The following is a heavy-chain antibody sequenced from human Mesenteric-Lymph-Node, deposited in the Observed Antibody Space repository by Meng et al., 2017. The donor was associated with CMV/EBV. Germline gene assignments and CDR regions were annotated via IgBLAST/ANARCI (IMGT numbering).Heavy chain of an antibody. J-gene: IGHJ6*02. CDR2: ISSSSSYI. Sequence: GGSLRLSCAASGFTFSSYSMNWVRQAPGKGLDWVSSISSSSSYIYYADSLKGRFTISRDNAKNSLYLQMNSLRAEDTAVYYCTTRLEFTMVRGVIIPYYYGIDVWGQGTTVTVSS. V-gene: IGHV3-21*01. D-gene: IGHD3-10*01. CDR3: TTRLEFTMVRGVIIPYYYGIDV. CDR1: GFTFSSYS.